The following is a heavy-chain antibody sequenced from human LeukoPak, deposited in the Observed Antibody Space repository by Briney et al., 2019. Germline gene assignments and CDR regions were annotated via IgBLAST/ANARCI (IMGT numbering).Heavy chain of an antibody. CDR1: GLIVSSHY. J-gene: IGHJ4*02. D-gene: IGHD1-26*01. CDR3: TTDGLYRGGTFDY. Sequence: GGSLRLSCAAPGLIVSSHYMSWVRQAPGKGLDWVSVIYNDGSAYYADSVKGRFTISRDNSKNTLYLQMNSLKTEDTAVYYCTTDGLYRGGTFDYWGQGTLVTVSS. V-gene: IGHV3-53*01. CDR2: IYNDGSA.